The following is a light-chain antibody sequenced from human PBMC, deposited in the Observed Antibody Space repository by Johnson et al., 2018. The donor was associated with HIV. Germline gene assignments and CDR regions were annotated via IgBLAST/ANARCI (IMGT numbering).Light chain of an antibody. CDR2: EDN. Sequence: QSVLTQPPSVSAAPGQRVNISCSGNISNIESYFVSWYQQLPGAAPTLLIYEDNKRPSGIPDRFSGSKSGATATLGITGLQTGDEADYYCGIWDASLSPLYVCGSGTTITGL. CDR3: GIWDASLSPLYV. V-gene: IGLV1-51*02. CDR1: ISNIESYF. J-gene: IGLJ1*01.